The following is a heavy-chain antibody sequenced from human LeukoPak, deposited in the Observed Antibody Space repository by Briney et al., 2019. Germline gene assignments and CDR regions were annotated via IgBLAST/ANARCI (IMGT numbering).Heavy chain of an antibody. Sequence: GGSLRLSCAASGFTFRSDAMTWVRQAPGEGLEWVSTITGSDDRTYYADSVKGRFTISRDYSKNTVHLQLNSLRAEDTAMYYCAKGPQLYSGYHPDYWGQGTLVTVSS. CDR2: ITGSDDRT. CDR3: AKGPQLYSGYHPDY. V-gene: IGHV3-23*01. J-gene: IGHJ4*02. D-gene: IGHD5-12*01. CDR1: GFTFRSDA.